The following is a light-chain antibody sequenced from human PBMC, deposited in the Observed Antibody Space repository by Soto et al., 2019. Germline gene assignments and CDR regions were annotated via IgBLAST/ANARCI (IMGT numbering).Light chain of an antibody. CDR2: AAS. V-gene: IGKV1-39*01. J-gene: IGKJ2*01. CDR1: QSISSY. CDR3: QQSYRTPTT. Sequence: DIQMTQSPSSLSASVGDRVTITCRASQSISSYLNWYQQKPGKAPKLLIYAASSLQSGVPSRFSGSGSGTDFTLAISSLQPEDFATYYCQQSYRTPTTFGQGTKREIK.